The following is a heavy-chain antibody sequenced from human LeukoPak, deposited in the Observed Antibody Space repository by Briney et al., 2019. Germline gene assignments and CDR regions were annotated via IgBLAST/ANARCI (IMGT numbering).Heavy chain of an antibody. CDR1: GFTFSSYA. J-gene: IGHJ4*02. Sequence: QAGGSLRLSCAASGFTFSSYAMHWVRQAPGKGLEWVAVISYDGTNEYSADSVKGRFTISRDNSKNTLYLQMNSLRVEDTAVYYCARNFYDSGSYYPPWYWGQGVLVTVSS. D-gene: IGHD3-10*01. CDR2: ISYDGTNE. V-gene: IGHV3-30*04. CDR3: ARNFYDSGSYYPPWY.